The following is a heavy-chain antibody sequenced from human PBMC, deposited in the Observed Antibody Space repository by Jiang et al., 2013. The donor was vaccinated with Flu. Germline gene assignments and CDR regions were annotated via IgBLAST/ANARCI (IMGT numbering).Heavy chain of an antibody. Sequence: GPGLVKPSQTLSLTCTVSTDSISGYYWTWIRQSPGKGLEWIGHISFSGTTSDNPSLKSRVSISMDTSEKQFSLTLTSVTAADTAVYYCARTCGGDCLGTPWPLDNWGQGMLVTVAS. D-gene: IGHD2-21*02. V-gene: IGHV4-59*08. J-gene: IGHJ4*02. CDR1: TDSISGYY. CDR3: ARTCGGDCLGTPWPLDN. CDR2: ISFSGTT.